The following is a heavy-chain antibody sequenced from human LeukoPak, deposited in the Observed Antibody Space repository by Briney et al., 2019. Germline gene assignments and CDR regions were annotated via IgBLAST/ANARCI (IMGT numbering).Heavy chain of an antibody. CDR3: ARGYSYGSSTYDAFDY. J-gene: IGHJ4*02. V-gene: IGHV7-4-1*02. CDR2: IHTNSGNT. CDR1: GYTFTSYA. D-gene: IGHD5-18*01. Sequence: AASVKLSRKASGYTFTSYAKNWVRQAPGQGLEWMGWIHTNSGNTTYAQGFTGRFVFSLDTSVSTAYLQISSQNAEDTAVYYWARGYSYGSSTYDAFDYWGQGTLVTVSS.